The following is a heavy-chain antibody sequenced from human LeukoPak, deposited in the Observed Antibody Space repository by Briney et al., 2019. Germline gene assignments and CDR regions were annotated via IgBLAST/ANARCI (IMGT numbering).Heavy chain of an antibody. Sequence: GGSLRLSCAASGFRLGSYSMDWVRQAPGKGLEWVSHINSGSYTIYYADSVKGRFTISRDNAGNSLYLQMNSLRDEDTAVYYCARVLLERPGIDSFDMWGQGTMVTVSS. J-gene: IGHJ3*02. CDR2: INSGSYTI. D-gene: IGHD1-1*01. CDR1: GFRLGSYS. CDR3: ARVLLERPGIDSFDM. V-gene: IGHV3-48*02.